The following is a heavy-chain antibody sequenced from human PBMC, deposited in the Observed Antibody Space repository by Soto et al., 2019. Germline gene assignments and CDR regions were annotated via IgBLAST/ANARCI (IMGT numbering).Heavy chain of an antibody. Sequence: ASVKVSCKASGYTFTSYDINWVRQATGQGLEWMGWMNPDSGNTGYAQKFQGRVTMTRNTSISTAYMELSSLRSEDTAVYYCASGHQGNIAARPGAWGDYYYYGMDVWGQGTTVTVSS. V-gene: IGHV1-8*01. J-gene: IGHJ6*02. CDR2: MNPDSGNT. CDR3: ASGHQGNIAARPGAWGDYYYYGMDV. CDR1: GYTFTSYD. D-gene: IGHD6-6*01.